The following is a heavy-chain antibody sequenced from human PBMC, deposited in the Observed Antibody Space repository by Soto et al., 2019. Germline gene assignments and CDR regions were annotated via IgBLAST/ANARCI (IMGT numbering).Heavy chain of an antibody. D-gene: IGHD6-25*01. CDR3: AREGGAAPGARREWYLDL. CDR1: GYPLTDFY. J-gene: IGHJ2*01. Sequence: QVPLVQSGAEVKKPGASVTVSCKTSGYPLTDFYIHWVRQAPGQGLEWMAWINPHTGDTNTALKFQGRVTMTRDTSINTAVMELTRLSSDDTAVYYCAREGGAAPGARREWYLDLWGRGTLVSVSS. V-gene: IGHV1-2*02. CDR2: INPHTGDT.